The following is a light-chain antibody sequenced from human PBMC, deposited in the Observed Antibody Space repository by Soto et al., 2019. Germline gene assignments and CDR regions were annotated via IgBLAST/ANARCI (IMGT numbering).Light chain of an antibody. V-gene: IGLV2-14*01. CDR1: SSDVGGYNY. Sequence: QSVLTQPASVSGSPGQSITISCTGTSSDVGGYNYVSWYQQHPGKATKLMIYDVSNRPSGVSNRFSGSKSGNTASLTFSGLQAEDEADYYCSSYTSSSTRVFGTGTKVTVL. J-gene: IGLJ1*01. CDR3: SSYTSSSTRV. CDR2: DVS.